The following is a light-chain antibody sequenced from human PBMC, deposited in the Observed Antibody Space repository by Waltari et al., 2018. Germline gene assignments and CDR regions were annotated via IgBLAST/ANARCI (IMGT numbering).Light chain of an antibody. Sequence: VVMTQSPDTLSVSPGESVTLSCRASQSIGSNLAWYQQKPGQAPRLLISRASTRATGIPARFSGRGSGTQFTLTIDSLQSEDFAVYYCQQYNNWPPWTFGQGTKVEIK. CDR3: QQYNNWPPWT. V-gene: IGKV3-15*01. CDR1: QSIGSN. J-gene: IGKJ1*01. CDR2: RAS.